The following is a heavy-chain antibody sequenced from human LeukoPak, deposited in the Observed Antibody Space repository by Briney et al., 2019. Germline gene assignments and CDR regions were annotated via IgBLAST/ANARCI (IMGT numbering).Heavy chain of an antibody. CDR2: INHSGSA. CDR3: ARAIYYFDY. Sequence: SETLSLTCAVYGGSFSGYYWSWIRQPPGKGLEWIGEINHSGSANYNPSLKSRVTISVDTSKNQFSLKLSSVTAADTAVYYCARAIYYFDYWGQGTLVTVSS. J-gene: IGHJ4*02. CDR1: GGSFSGYY. V-gene: IGHV4-34*01.